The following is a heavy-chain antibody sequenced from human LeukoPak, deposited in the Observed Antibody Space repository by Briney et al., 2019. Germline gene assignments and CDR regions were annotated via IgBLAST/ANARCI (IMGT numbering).Heavy chain of an antibody. J-gene: IGHJ5*02. CDR3: ARCMVLSQGWCNWFDP. CDR1: GFDLTTYA. CDR2: IRIGGGGT. D-gene: IGHD6-13*01. V-gene: IGHV3-23*01. Sequence: GGSLRLSCAASGFDLTTYAMTLVRQAPAKGLEWVSSIRIGGGGTYYADSVKGRFTISRDNSENTLHLQMNNLRVEDTARYFCARCMVLSQGWCNWFDPWGQGTLVTVSS.